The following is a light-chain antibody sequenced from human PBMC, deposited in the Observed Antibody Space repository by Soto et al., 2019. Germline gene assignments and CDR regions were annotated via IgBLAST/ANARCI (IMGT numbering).Light chain of an antibody. CDR2: LGS. J-gene: IGKJ2*01. Sequence: DIVMTQSPLSLPVTPGEPASISCRSSQSLLHSNGYNYLDWYLQKPGQSPQLLIYLGSSRASGVPDRFSGSGSGTDFTLKISRVEAEDVGVYYCMQALGTFGQGTKLEIK. CDR3: MQALGT. V-gene: IGKV2-28*01. CDR1: QSLLHSNGYNY.